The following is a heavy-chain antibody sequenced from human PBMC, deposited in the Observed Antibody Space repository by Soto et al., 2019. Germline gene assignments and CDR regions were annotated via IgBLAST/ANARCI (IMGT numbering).Heavy chain of an antibody. CDR2: ISSSSRTI. V-gene: IGHV3-48*03. Sequence: GGSLRLSCAASGFSFSNYEMNWVRQAPGKGLEWVSYISSSSRTIYYADSVRGRFTISRDNAKNSVYLQMNSLRAEDTAVYYCAREESFVDYWGQGTLVTVPS. J-gene: IGHJ4*02. CDR1: GFSFSNYE. D-gene: IGHD1-26*01. CDR3: AREESFVDY.